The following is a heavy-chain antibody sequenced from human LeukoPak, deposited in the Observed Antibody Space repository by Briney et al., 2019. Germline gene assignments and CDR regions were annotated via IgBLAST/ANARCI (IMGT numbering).Heavy chain of an antibody. CDR3: ARGPTIWFSGSYYGPTEIDY. D-gene: IGHD1-26*01. J-gene: IGHJ4*02. CDR2: VSHRGST. V-gene: IGHV4-34*01. CDR1: GGSFSGYY. Sequence: PSGTLSLTCAVYGGSFSGYYWSWVRHPPGRGRGWIGEVSHRGSTYYNPFLRSRVTISVDTTNNQSSLKLSSVTAADTAVYYWARGPTIWFSGSYYGPTEIDYWGQGTLVTVSS.